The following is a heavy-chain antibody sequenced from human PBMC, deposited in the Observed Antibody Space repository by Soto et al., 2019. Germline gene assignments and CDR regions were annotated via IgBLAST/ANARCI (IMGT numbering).Heavy chain of an antibody. CDR3: AKGSLERLLLTYYFDY. V-gene: IGHV3-23*01. CDR2: ISGSGGST. D-gene: IGHD2-15*01. Sequence: EVQLLESGGGLVQPGGSLRLSCAASGFTFSSYAMSWVRQAPGKGLEWVSAISGSGGSTYYADSVKGRFTISRDNSKNPLYLQMNSLRAEDTAVYYCAKGSLERLLLTYYFDYWGQGTLVTVSS. CDR1: GFTFSSYA. J-gene: IGHJ4*02.